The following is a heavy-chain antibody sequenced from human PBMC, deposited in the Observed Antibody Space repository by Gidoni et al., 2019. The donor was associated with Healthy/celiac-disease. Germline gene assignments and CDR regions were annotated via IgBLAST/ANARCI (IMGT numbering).Heavy chain of an antibody. J-gene: IGHJ4*02. CDR2: IYPGDSDT. CDR3: AGGYCSGGSCSSFDY. CDR1: GYSFTTYW. Sequence: EVQLVQSGAEVTKPGESLKIACKGYGYSFTTYWIGWVRQMPGKGLEWMGIIYPGDSDTRYSPSFQGQVTISADKSISTAYLQWSSLKASDTAMYYCAGGYCSGGSCSSFDYWGQGTLVTVSS. V-gene: IGHV5-51*03. D-gene: IGHD2-15*01.